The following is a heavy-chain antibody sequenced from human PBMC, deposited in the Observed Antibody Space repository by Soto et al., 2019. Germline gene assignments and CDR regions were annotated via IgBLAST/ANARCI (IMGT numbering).Heavy chain of an antibody. D-gene: IGHD2-2*01. Sequence: SVKVSCKASGGTFSSYTISWVRQAPGQXXXXXXRXXXIIXXEKXTXXXXGRXXXXXXXSMRKAYMEMSSLRSEDTAVYYCGVVVPALWGQGTMVTVYS. J-gene: IGHJ4*02. CDR2: XXXIIXXE. CDR3: GVVVPAL. V-gene: IGHV1-69*02. CDR1: GGTFSSYT.